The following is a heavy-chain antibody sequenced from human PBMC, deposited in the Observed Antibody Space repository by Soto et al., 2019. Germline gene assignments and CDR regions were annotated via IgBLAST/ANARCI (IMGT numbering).Heavy chain of an antibody. CDR1: GFIFSNFG. CDR2: ISSDEKIK. J-gene: IGHJ4*02. CDR3: ARGLLSVLDY. V-gene: IGHV3-33*01. Sequence: GGSLRLSCVASGFIFSNFGMHWVRQAPGKGLEWVAVISSDEKIKQYADSVRGRFAISRDNSKNTLYLQMTSLRAEDTAIYYCARGLLSVLDYWGQGTLVTVSS.